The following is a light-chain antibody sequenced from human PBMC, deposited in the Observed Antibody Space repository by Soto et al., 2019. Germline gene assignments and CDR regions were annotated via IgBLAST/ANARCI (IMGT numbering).Light chain of an antibody. V-gene: IGKV3-15*01. J-gene: IGKJ4*01. CDR1: QSVSSN. Sequence: EIVSTQSATALSVSPGERATLSCRASQSVSSNIAWYQQKPGQAPRLLIYGASTRATGIPARFSGSGSGTEFTLTISSRKVQHVAVYSCQHYYNTTPSFGGGTKVDIK. CDR2: GAS. CDR3: QHYYNTTPS.